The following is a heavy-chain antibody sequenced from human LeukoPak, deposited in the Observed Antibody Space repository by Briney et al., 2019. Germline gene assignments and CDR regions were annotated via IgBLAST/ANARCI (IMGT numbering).Heavy chain of an antibody. CDR3: VRRHYYASGGDYRPFDD. Sequence: PGGSLRLSCAAPEFTVRSNSMTWVRQAPGKGLEWVSVIYTGGGTHYADSVRGRFTISRDNSKHTLFLQMNSLRAEDTAVYYCVRRHYYASGGDYRPFDDWARESGSSSPQ. CDR2: IYTGGGT. CDR1: EFTVRSNS. D-gene: IGHD2-21*01. J-gene: IGHJ4*02. V-gene: IGHV3-66*04.